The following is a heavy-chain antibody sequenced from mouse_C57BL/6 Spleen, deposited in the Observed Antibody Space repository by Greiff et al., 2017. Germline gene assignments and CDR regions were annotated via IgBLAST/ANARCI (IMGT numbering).Heavy chain of an antibody. D-gene: IGHD1-1*02. Sequence: EVQLQQSGPELVKPGASVKISCKASGYTFTDYYMNWVKQSHGKSLEWIGDINPNNGGTSYNQKFKGKATLTVDKSSSTAYMELRSLTSEDSAVYYCARSVWYPCAMDYWGQGTSVTVSS. V-gene: IGHV1-26*01. J-gene: IGHJ4*01. CDR1: GYTFTDYY. CDR2: INPNNGGT. CDR3: ARSVWYPCAMDY.